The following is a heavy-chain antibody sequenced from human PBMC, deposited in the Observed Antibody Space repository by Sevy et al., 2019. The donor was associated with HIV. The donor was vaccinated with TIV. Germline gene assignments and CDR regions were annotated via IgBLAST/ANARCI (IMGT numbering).Heavy chain of an antibody. J-gene: IGHJ4*02. V-gene: IGHV1-69*13. CDR1: GGTYSSYA. CDR3: ASFYDSSGYYFYYFDY. Sequence: ASVKVSCKASGGTYSSYAISWVRQAPRQGLEWIGGIIPIFGTANYAQKFQGRVTITADESTSTAYMELSSLRSEDTAVYYCASFYDSSGYYFYYFDYWGQGTLVTVSS. CDR2: IIPIFGTA. D-gene: IGHD3-22*01.